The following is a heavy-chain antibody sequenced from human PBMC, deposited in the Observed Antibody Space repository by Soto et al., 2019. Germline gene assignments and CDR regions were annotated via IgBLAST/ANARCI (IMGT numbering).Heavy chain of an antibody. CDR1: GDSISSNTNY. D-gene: IGHD5-18*01. CDR3: ARGRGYSYGLDP. J-gene: IGHJ5*02. CDR2: ISYSGTT. Sequence: QVQLQESGPGLVKPSQILSLTCTVSGDSISSNTNYWSWIRQPPGEGLEWIGFISYSGTTSYSPSLKSRVAISLDTSKNQFSLSLSSVTATDTAVYYCARGRGYSYGLDPWGQGTLVTVSS. V-gene: IGHV4-30-4*01.